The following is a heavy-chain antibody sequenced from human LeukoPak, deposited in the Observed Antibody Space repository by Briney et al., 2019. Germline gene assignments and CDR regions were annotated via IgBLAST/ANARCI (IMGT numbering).Heavy chain of an antibody. CDR3: ASSRTGSYYSVSGY. CDR1: GFTFSSYA. J-gene: IGHJ4*02. V-gene: IGHV3-23*01. CDR2: ISGSGGST. Sequence: PGGSLRLSCAASGFTFSSYAMSWVRQAPGKGLEWVSAISGSGGSTYYADSVKGRFTISRDNAKNSLYLQMNSLRAEDTAVYYCASSRTGSYYSVSGYWGQGTLVTVSS. D-gene: IGHD1-26*01.